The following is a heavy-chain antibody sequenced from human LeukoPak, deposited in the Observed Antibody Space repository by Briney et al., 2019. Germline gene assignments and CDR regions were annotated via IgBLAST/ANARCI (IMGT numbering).Heavy chain of an antibody. Sequence: GGSLRLSCSASGFIFSPYAMHWVRQAPGKGLEYVSSISSEGKTTYYADSVKGRFTISRDNSKNTLYLQMNSLRAEDTAVYYCASRNYYDSSGYYYYYFDYWGQGILVTVSS. D-gene: IGHD3-22*01. CDR1: GFIFSPYA. J-gene: IGHJ4*02. CDR3: ASRNYYDSSGYYYYYFDY. CDR2: ISSEGKTT. V-gene: IGHV3-64*04.